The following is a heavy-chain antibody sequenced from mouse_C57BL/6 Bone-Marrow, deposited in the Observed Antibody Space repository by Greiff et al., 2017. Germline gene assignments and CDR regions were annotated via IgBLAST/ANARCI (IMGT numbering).Heavy chain of an antibody. V-gene: IGHV1-72*01. CDR2: IDPYSGGT. CDR3: ARSIYYDYYVCYAMDY. J-gene: IGHJ4*01. Sequence: QVQLKQPGAELVKPGASVKLSCKASGYTFTSYWMHWVKQRPGRGLEWIGRIDPYSGGTKYNEKFKSKATLTVDKPSSTAYMQLISLTSEDSAVYYCARSIYYDYYVCYAMDYWGQGTSVTVSS. D-gene: IGHD2-4*01. CDR1: GYTFTSYW.